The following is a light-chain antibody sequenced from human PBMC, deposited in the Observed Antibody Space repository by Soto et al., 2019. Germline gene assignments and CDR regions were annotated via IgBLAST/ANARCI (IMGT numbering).Light chain of an antibody. CDR1: QSISNSY. CDR3: QQRSNWPRIT. CDR2: GAS. V-gene: IGKV3D-20*02. Sequence: EVVMTQSPATLSVSTGERATLSCRASQSISNSYLAWFQQKPGQSPRLLIYGASSRPTGIPDRFSGSGSGTDFTLTISSLEPEDFAVYYCQQRSNWPRITFGQGTRLEIK. J-gene: IGKJ5*01.